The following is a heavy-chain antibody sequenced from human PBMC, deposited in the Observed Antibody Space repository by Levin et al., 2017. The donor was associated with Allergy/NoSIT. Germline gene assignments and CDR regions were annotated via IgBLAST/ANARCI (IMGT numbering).Heavy chain of an antibody. V-gene: IGHV3-30*18. CDR3: AKAPPGSSSWYYFDY. J-gene: IGHJ4*02. D-gene: IGHD6-13*01. CDR2: ISYDGSNK. CDR1: GFTFSSYG. Sequence: PGGSLRLSCAASGFTFSSYGMHWVRQAPGKGLEWVAVISYDGSNKYYADSVKGRFTISRDNSKNTLYLQMNSLRAEDTAVYYCAKAPPGSSSWYYFDYWGQGTLVTVSS.